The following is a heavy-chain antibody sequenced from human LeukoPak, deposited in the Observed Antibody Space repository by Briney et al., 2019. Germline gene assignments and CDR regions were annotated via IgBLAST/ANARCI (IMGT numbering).Heavy chain of an antibody. V-gene: IGHV3-7*04. CDR2: VKQDGSEK. J-gene: IGHJ4*02. CDR1: GFTFSSFW. CDR3: ARELGGNLNY. Sequence: GGSLRLSCAASGFTFSSFWMSWVRQAPGKGLEWVASVKQDGSEKHYVDSVKGRFTISRGNAKNSLYLQMNSLRGEDTAVYYCARELGGNLNYWGQGVLVTVSS. D-gene: IGHD4-23*01.